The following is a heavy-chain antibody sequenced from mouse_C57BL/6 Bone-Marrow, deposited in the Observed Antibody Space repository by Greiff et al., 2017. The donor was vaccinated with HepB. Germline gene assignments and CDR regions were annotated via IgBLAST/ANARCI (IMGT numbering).Heavy chain of an antibody. J-gene: IGHJ4*01. CDR3: VRGNYDYDSYAMDY. V-gene: IGHV10-1*01. CDR2: IRSKSNNYAT. Sequence: VQLKESGGGLVQPKGSLKLSCAASGFSFNTYAMNWVRQAPGKGLEWVARIRSKSNNYATYYADSVKDRFTISRDDSESMLYLQMNNLKTEDTAMYYCVRGNYDYDSYAMDYWGQGTSVTVSS. D-gene: IGHD2-4*01. CDR1: GFSFNTYA.